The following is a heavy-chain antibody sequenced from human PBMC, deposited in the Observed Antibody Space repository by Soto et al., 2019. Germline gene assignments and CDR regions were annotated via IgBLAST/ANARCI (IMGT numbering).Heavy chain of an antibody. D-gene: IGHD3-22*01. CDR1: GGTFVSYA. V-gene: IGHV1-69*13. J-gene: IGHJ5*02. Sequence: ASVKVSCKTSGGTFVSYAISWVRQAPGQGLEWMGGIIPIFSTPNYAQKFQGRVTITADESTSTAYMELSSLRSEDTAVYYCARPIQYYFDTSAQSAWFDPWGQGTLVTVSS. CDR2: IIPIFSTP. CDR3: ARPIQYYFDTSAQSAWFDP.